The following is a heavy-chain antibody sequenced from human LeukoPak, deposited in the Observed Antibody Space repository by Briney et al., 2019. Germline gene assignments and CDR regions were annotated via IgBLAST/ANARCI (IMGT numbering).Heavy chain of an antibody. CDR1: GFAFSDYY. CDR2: ISTGITYT. Sequence: PGGSPRLSCAASGFAFSDYYMSWIRQAPGKGLEWVSYISTGITYTNYADSVKGRSTISRDNAKNSLYLQMNSLRAEDTAVYYCARGGTSWYDYWGQGTLVTVSS. CDR3: ARGGTSWYDY. V-gene: IGHV3-11*05. D-gene: IGHD6-13*01. J-gene: IGHJ4*02.